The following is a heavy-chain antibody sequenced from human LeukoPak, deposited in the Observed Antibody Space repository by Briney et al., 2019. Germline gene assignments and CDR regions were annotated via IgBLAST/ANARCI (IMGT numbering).Heavy chain of an antibody. D-gene: IGHD3-22*01. J-gene: IGHJ3*02. CDR3: ARGEPGAREYYYDSSGGFGAFDI. Sequence: SETLSLTCTVSGGFISSGGYYWSWIRQPPGKGLEWIGYIYHSGSTYYNPSLKSRVTISVDRSKNQFSLKLSSVTAADTAVYYCARGEPGAREYYYDSSGGFGAFDIWGQGTMVTVSS. V-gene: IGHV4-30-2*01. CDR1: GGFISSGGYY. CDR2: IYHSGST.